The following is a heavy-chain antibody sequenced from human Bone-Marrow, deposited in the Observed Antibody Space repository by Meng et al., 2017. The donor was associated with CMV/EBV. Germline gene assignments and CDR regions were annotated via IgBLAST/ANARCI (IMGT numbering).Heavy chain of an antibody. J-gene: IGHJ4*02. CDR3: ARVKKGMAMFDY. V-gene: IGHV4-39*07. CDR2: IYYSGST. Sequence: QLQLQESGPGLVKPSETLSLTCTVSGGSISSSSYYWGWIRQPPGKGLEWIGSIYYSGSTYYNPPLKSRVTISVDTSKNQFSLKLSSVTAADTAVYYCARVKKGMAMFDYWGQGTLVTVSS. D-gene: IGHD6-13*01. CDR1: GGSISSSSYY.